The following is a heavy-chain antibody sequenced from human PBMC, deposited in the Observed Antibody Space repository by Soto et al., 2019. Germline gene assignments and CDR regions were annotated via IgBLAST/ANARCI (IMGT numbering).Heavy chain of an antibody. CDR1: VYTLTELS. CDR3: ATGIAARPNYYHYMDV. J-gene: IGHJ6*03. V-gene: IGHV1-24*01. CDR2: FDPEDGET. Sequence: GASVKVSCKVSVYTLTELSMHWVRQAHGKGLEWMGGFDPEDGETIYAQKFQGRVTMTEDTSTDTAYMELSSLRSEDTAVYYCATGIAARPNYYHYMDVWGKGTTVTVSS. D-gene: IGHD6-6*01.